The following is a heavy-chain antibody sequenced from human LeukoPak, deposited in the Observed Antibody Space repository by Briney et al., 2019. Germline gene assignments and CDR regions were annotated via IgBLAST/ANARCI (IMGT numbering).Heavy chain of an antibody. CDR2: INHSGST. J-gene: IGHJ4*02. D-gene: IGHD4-17*01. CDR3: ARPIHYGDYNY. CDR1: GGSFSGYY. Sequence: TSETLSLTCAVYGGSFSGYYWSWIRQPPGKGLEWIGEINHSGSTNYNPSLKSRVTISVDTSKNQFSLKLSSVTAADTAVYYCARPIHYGDYNYWGQGTLVTVSS. V-gene: IGHV4-34*01.